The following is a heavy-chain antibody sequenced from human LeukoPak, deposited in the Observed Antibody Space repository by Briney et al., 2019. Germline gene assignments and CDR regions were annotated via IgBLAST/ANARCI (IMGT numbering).Heavy chain of an antibody. CDR3: ARSYDFWSGPPFDP. J-gene: IGHJ5*02. D-gene: IGHD3-3*01. V-gene: IGHV1-2*02. CDR1: GYTFTGHY. Sequence: GASVKVSCKASGYTFTGHYMHWVRQAPGQGLEWMGWNNPNSGGTKYAQKFQGRVTLTRDTSIGTAYMELSRLRCDDTAVYYCARSYDFWSGPPFDPWGQGTLVTVSS. CDR2: NNPNSGGT.